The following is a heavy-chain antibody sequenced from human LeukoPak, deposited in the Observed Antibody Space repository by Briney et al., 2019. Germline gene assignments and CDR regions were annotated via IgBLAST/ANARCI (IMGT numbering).Heavy chain of an antibody. CDR1: GFTFSNYG. D-gene: IGHD6-13*01. V-gene: IGHV3-30*18. CDR2: ISYDGSNK. CDR3: AKDNVAAAGRYFDY. J-gene: IGHJ4*02. Sequence: AGGSLRLSCAASGFTFSNYGMHWVRQAPGKGLEWVALISYDGSNKYFADSVKGRFTISRDNSKNTLYLQMHSLRAEGTAVYYCAKDNVAAAGRYFDYWGQGTLVTVFS.